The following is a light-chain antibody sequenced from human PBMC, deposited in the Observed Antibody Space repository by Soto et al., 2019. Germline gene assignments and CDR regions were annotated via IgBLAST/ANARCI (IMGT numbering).Light chain of an antibody. CDR2: DVS. Sequence: QSVLPQPASVSGSPGQSITISCTGTSSDFGGYNYVSWYQQHPGKAPKLMIYDVSNRPSGVSNRFSGSKSGNTASLTISGLQAEDEADYYCSSYTSSSTSYVFGTGTKVTVL. CDR1: SSDFGGYNY. V-gene: IGLV2-14*01. J-gene: IGLJ1*01. CDR3: SSYTSSSTSYV.